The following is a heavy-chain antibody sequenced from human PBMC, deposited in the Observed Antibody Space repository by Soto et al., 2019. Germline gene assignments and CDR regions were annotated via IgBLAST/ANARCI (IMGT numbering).Heavy chain of an antibody. Sequence: GASVKVSCKASGYTFTSYAMHWVRQAPGQRLEWMGWINAGNGNTKYSQKLQGRVTITRDTSASTAYMELSSLRSEDTAVYYCARVTGYYYVDYWGQGTLVTVSS. J-gene: IGHJ4*02. CDR1: GYTFTSYA. CDR3: ARVTGYYYVDY. D-gene: IGHD3-9*01. CDR2: INAGNGNT. V-gene: IGHV1-3*01.